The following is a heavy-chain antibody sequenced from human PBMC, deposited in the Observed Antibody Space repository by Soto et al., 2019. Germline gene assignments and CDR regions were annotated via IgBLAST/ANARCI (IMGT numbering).Heavy chain of an antibody. J-gene: IGHJ3*02. D-gene: IGHD3-3*01. Sequence: PGGSLRLSCAASGFTFSSYEMNWVRQAPGKGLEWVSYISSSGSTIYYADSVKGRFTISRDNAKNSLYLQMNSLRAEDTAVYYCARVWLRFLEWSYYEFDAFDIWGQGTMVTVSS. CDR2: ISSSGSTI. CDR3: ARVWLRFLEWSYYEFDAFDI. CDR1: GFTFSSYE. V-gene: IGHV3-48*03.